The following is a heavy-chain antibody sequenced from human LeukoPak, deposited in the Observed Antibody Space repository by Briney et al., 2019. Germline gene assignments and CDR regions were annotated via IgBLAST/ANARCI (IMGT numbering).Heavy chain of an antibody. CDR3: VMGGYYPGYFVH. V-gene: IGHV5-51*01. J-gene: IGHJ4*02. D-gene: IGHD3-10*01. Sequence: GESLKISCKASGYTFRTSWIGWVRLMPGKGLEWMAITYPGDSDTKYGPSFQGQVSISVDTFISTAYLHWSRLKASDTAIYYCVMGGYYPGYFVHWGQGTLVTVSS. CDR2: TYPGDSDT. CDR1: GYTFRTSW.